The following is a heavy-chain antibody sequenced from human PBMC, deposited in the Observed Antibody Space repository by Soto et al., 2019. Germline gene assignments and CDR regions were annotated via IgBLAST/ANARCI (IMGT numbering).Heavy chain of an antibody. Sequence: PSETLSLTCSVSGGSMTTYHWSWIRQLAGKGLEWIGRIYASGSTSYNPSLKSRVTMSIDTSKNQFSLKLRSMTAADTAMYYCARALADGSGYKDHWGQGTLVTVSS. CDR2: IYASGST. D-gene: IGHD2-15*01. CDR1: GGSMTTYH. J-gene: IGHJ4*02. V-gene: IGHV4-4*07. CDR3: ARALADGSGYKDH.